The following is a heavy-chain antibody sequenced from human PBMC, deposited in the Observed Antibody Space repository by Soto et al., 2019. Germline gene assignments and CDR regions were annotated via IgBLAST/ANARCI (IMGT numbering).Heavy chain of an antibody. CDR1: GYTFTGYY. V-gene: IGHV1-2*04. J-gene: IGHJ3*02. CDR3: ARGRLITMVRGVITSDAFNT. CDR2: INPNSGGT. D-gene: IGHD3-10*01. Sequence: ASVKVSCKASGYTFTGYYMHWVRQAPGQGLEWMGWINPNSGGTNYAQKFQGWVTMTRDTSISTAYMELSRLRSDDTAVYYCARGRLITMVRGVITSDAFNTGGQGTMFTVS.